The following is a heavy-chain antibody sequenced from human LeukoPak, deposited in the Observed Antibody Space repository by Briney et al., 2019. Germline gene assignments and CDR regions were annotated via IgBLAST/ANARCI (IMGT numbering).Heavy chain of an antibody. CDR3: ARDGRITMVRGTTWRWYFDY. CDR2: MNPDGGST. V-gene: IGHV1-8*01. Sequence: ASVKVSCKASGYTFSSYDINWVRQAPGQGLEWMGWMNPDGGSTGYAQKFQGRVTMTRNTSISKAYMELRSLRSEDTAVYYCARDGRITMVRGTTWRWYFDYWGQGTLVTVSS. J-gene: IGHJ4*02. D-gene: IGHD3-10*01. CDR1: GYTFSSYD.